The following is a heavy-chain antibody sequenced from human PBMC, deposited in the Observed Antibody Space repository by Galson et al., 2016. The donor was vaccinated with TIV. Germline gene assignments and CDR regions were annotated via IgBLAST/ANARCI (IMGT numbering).Heavy chain of an antibody. Sequence: ETLSLTCAVSSGSISSSNWWGWVRQPPGKGLEWIGEMSHSGSTNYNPSLKSRVTISVDKSKNQFSLKLSSVIAADTAVYYCAKRTNTIGTYYFDYWGQGTLVTVSS. CDR1: SGSISSSNW. CDR2: MSHSGST. V-gene: IGHV4-4*02. J-gene: IGHJ4*02. D-gene: IGHD1-1*01. CDR3: AKRTNTIGTYYFDY.